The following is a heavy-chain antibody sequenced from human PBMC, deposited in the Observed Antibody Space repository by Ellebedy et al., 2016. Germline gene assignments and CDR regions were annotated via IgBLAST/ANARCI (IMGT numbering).Heavy chain of an antibody. CDR3: ASLQSYCISCELDV. D-gene: IGHD2-2*01. J-gene: IGHJ6*02. Sequence: GGSLRLSCAASGFTFSSYAMHWVRQAPGKGLEWVAVISYDETYKYYADSVKGRFTISRDNSKNTLHLQMNSLRAEDTAVYYCASLQSYCISCELDVWGQGTTVTVSS. CDR1: GFTFSSYA. V-gene: IGHV3-30-3*01. CDR2: ISYDETYK.